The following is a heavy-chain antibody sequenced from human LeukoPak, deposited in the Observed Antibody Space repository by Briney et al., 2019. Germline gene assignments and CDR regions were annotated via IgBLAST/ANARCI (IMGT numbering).Heavy chain of an antibody. J-gene: IGHJ4*02. CDR1: GFTFSIHR. CDR2: IGPNGNEK. V-gene: IGHV3-7*05. D-gene: IGHD2-2*01. Sequence: GGSLRLSCAASGFTFSIHRMIWLRQPPGKGLEWVANIGPNGNEKYYVDSVKGRFTVSRDNAKSSLYLQMNSLRADDTAVYYCARDIVPPGLFWDYWGQGILVTVSS. CDR3: ARDIVPPGLFWDY.